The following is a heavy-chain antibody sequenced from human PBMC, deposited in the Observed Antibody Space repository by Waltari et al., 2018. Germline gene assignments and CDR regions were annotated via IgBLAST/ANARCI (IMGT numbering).Heavy chain of an antibody. D-gene: IGHD6-19*01. CDR1: GGSISSYY. CDR3: ARGNVAVAGINY. Sequence: QVQLQESGPGLVKPSETLSLTCTVSGGSISSYYWSWIRQPPGKGLEWIGYIYYRGSTNCNPSLKSRVTISVDTSKNQFSLKLSSVTAADTAVYYCARGNVAVAGINYWGQGTLVTVSS. J-gene: IGHJ4*02. CDR2: IYYRGST. V-gene: IGHV4-59*01.